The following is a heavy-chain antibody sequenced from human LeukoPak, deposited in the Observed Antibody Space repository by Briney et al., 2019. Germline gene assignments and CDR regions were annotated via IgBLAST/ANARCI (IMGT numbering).Heavy chain of an antibody. CDR3: TRGQTTYYDY. J-gene: IGHJ4*02. CDR1: GFIFTTYG. D-gene: IGHD1-7*01. V-gene: IGHV3-33*08. Sequence: PGGSLRLSCAASGFIFTTYGFHWVRQAPGKVLEWVAVIWSDGSHKFYTGSVKGRFTISRDNSENTLYLQMSSLRVEDTAVYYCTRGQTTYYDYWGQGTLVTVSS. CDR2: IWSDGSHK.